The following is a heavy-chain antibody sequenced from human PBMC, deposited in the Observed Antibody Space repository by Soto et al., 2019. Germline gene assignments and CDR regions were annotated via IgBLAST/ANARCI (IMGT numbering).Heavy chain of an antibody. Sequence: PSETLSLTCTVSGGSISSSSYYWGWIRQHPGKGLEWIGYIYYSGSTYYNPSLKSRVTISVDTSKNQFSLKLSSVTAADTAVYYCARDVSPDCSSTSCYSPTLGFDPWGQGTLVTVSS. CDR1: GGSISSSSYY. CDR3: ARDVSPDCSSTSCYSPTLGFDP. J-gene: IGHJ5*02. V-gene: IGHV4-31*03. CDR2: IYYSGST. D-gene: IGHD2-2*02.